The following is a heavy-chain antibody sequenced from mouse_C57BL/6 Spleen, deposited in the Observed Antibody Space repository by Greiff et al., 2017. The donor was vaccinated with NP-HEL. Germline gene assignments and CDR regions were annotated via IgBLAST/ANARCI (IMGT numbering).Heavy chain of an antibody. CDR1: GFTFSSYG. D-gene: IGHD1-1*01. V-gene: IGHV5-6*01. CDR2: ISSGGSYT. CDR3: ARSSLITTVVEGYFDV. Sequence: EVHLVESGGDLVKPGGSLKLSCAASGFTFSSYGMSWVRQTPDKRLEWVATISSGGSYTYYPDSVKGRFTISRDNAKNTLYLQMSSLKSEDTAMYYCARSSLITTVVEGYFDVWGTGTTVTVSS. J-gene: IGHJ1*03.